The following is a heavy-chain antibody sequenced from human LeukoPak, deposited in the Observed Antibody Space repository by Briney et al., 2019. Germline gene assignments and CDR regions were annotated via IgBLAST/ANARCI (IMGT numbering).Heavy chain of an antibody. J-gene: IGHJ6*02. CDR3: ARDQYYDFWSGQYYYGMDV. Sequence: GGSLRLSCAASGFTFSSYGMHWVRQAPGKGKERVAVIWYDGSNKYYADSVKGRFTISRDNAKNSLYLQMNSLRDEDTAVYYCARDQYYDFWSGQYYYGMDVWGQGTTVTVSS. CDR1: GFTFSSYG. CDR2: IWYDGSNK. V-gene: IGHV3-33*01. D-gene: IGHD3-3*01.